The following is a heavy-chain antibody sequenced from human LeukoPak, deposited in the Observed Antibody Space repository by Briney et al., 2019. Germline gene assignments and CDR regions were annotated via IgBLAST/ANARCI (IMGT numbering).Heavy chain of an antibody. D-gene: IGHD3-10*02. CDR2: ISSSSSTI. CDR3: AELGITMFGGV. V-gene: IGHV3-48*03. CDR1: GFTFSSYE. Sequence: GGSLRLSCAASGFTFSSYEMNWVRQAPGKGLEWVSYISSSSSTIYYADSVKGRFTISRDNAKNSLHLQMNSVRAEDTAVYYCAELGITMFGGVWGKGTTVTISS. J-gene: IGHJ6*04.